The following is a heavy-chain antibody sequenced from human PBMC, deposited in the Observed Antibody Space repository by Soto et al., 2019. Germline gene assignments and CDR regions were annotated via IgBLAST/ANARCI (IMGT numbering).Heavy chain of an antibody. D-gene: IGHD3-9*01. Sequence: GGSLRLSCAASGFTFSSYWMSWVRQAPGKGLEWVANIKQDGSEKYYVDSVKGRFTISRDNAKNSLYLQMNSLRAEDTAVYYCAREFRAAHILSLLYWGQGTLVTVSS. J-gene: IGHJ4*02. CDR2: IKQDGSEK. V-gene: IGHV3-7*05. CDR3: AREFRAAHILSLLY. CDR1: GFTFSSYW.